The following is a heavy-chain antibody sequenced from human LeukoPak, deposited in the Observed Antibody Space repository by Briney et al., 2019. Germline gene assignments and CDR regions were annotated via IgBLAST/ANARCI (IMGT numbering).Heavy chain of an antibody. CDR2: ISAYNGNT. CDR1: GYTFTTYG. D-gene: IGHD2-15*01. Sequence: GASVKVSCKASGYTFTTYGISRVRQAPGQGLEWMGWISAYNGNTNYAQKLQGRVTMTADTSTKTAYMELRSLRSDDTAVYYCASGYCSGGSCYGLLDYWGQGTWSSSPQ. V-gene: IGHV1-18*01. CDR3: ASGYCSGGSCYGLLDY. J-gene: IGHJ4*02.